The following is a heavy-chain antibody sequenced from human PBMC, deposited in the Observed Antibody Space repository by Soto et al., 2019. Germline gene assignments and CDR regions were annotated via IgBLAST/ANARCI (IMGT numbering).Heavy chain of an antibody. CDR2: INAGNGNT. CDR1: GYTFTSYA. Sequence: QVQLVQSGAEEKKPGASVKVSCKASGYTFTSYAMHWVRQAPGQRLEWMGWINAGNGNTKYSQKFQGRVTITRDTSASTAYMELSSLRSEETAVYYCARAPSWWYFDLWGRGTLVTVSS. V-gene: IGHV1-3*05. CDR3: ARAPSWWYFDL. J-gene: IGHJ2*01.